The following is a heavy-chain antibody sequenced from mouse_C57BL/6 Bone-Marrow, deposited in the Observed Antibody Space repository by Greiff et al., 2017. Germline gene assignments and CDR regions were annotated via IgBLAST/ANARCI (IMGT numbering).Heavy chain of an antibody. CDR2: ITPSSGYT. V-gene: IGHV1-7*01. D-gene: IGHD1-1*01. CDR1: GYTFTSYW. CDR3: ARSYYYGSRYFDV. Sequence: VQLQQSGAELAKPGASVKLSCKASGYTFTSYWMHWVKQRPGQGLEWIGYITPSSGYTKYNQKFKDKATLTADKSSSTAYMQLSSLTYDDSAVYYCARSYYYGSRYFDVWGTGTTVTVSS. J-gene: IGHJ1*03.